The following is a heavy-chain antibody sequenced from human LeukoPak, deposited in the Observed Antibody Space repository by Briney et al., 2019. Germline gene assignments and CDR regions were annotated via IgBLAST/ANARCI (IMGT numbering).Heavy chain of an antibody. CDR1: GGSISSYY. J-gene: IGHJ4*02. CDR3: ARDPYDSSGYYYGGFDY. Sequence: SETLSLTCTVSGGSISSYYWSWIRQPAGKGLEWIGRIHTSGSTSYNPSLKSRVTMSVDTSKNQFSLKLSSVTAADTAVYYCARDPYDSSGYYYGGFDYWGQGTLVTVSS. D-gene: IGHD3-22*01. V-gene: IGHV4-4*07. CDR2: IHTSGST.